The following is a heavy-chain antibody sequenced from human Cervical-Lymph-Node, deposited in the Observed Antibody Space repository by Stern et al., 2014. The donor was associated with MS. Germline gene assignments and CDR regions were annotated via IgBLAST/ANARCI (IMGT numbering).Heavy chain of an antibody. CDR2: IIPVVGSA. CDR3: ARGPYNRDFFEY. Sequence: VQLLESGAEVRKPGSSVKVSCKASGGTFSRYGISWGRQSPGQGLEWMGGIIPVVGSADYAEQFQGRVTITADGSTSTAYMELSSLTSADTAVYYCARGPYNRDFFEYWGQGTLVTVSS. J-gene: IGHJ4*02. D-gene: IGHD1-1*01. V-gene: IGHV1-69*01. CDR1: GGTFSRYG.